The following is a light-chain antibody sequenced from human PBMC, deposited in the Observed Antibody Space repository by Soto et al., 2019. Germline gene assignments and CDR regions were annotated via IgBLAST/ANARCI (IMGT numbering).Light chain of an antibody. V-gene: IGLV1-40*01. CDR1: SSNIGAGYD. Sequence: QSVLTQPPSVSGAPGQRVTISCTGSSSNIGAGYDVHWYQQLPGTAPKLLIQGNSNRPSGVPDRFSGSKSGTSASLAITGLQAEDEAEYYCQSYDSSLRAWVFGGGTKLTVL. J-gene: IGLJ3*02. CDR2: GNS. CDR3: QSYDSSLRAWV.